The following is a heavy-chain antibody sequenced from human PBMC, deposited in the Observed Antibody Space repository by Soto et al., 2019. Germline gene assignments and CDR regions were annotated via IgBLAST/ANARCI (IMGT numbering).Heavy chain of an antibody. J-gene: IGHJ6*02. Sequence: QVQLVQSGAEVKKPGSSVKVSCKTSGGMFNTYTISWVRQAPGQGLEWMGRIIPILDIQHYAQKFQGRVMITADKATSTAYLELSSLRSEDTAVYYCARARGDDYYHGLDVWGQGTTVTVSS. CDR2: IIPILDIQ. V-gene: IGHV1-69*02. CDR3: ARARGDDYYHGLDV. D-gene: IGHD4-17*01. CDR1: GGMFNTYT.